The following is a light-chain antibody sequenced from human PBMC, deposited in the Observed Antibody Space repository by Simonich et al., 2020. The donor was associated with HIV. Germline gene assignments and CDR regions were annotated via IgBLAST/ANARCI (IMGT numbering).Light chain of an antibody. CDR1: QSVCSSY. J-gene: IGKJ2*01. Sequence: EIVLTQSPGTLSLSPGERATLSCRASQSVCSSYLAWYQQKPGLAPRLLIYGASSRATGIPDRFSGSGSGTDFTLTISRLEPEDFAVYYCQQYAISPFSFGQGTKLEIK. CDR3: QQYAISPFS. V-gene: IGKV3-20*01. CDR2: GAS.